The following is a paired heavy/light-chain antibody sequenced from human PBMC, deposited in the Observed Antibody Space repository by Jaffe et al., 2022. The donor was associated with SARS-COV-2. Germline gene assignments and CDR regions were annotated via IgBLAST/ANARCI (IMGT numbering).Heavy chain of an antibody. J-gene: IGHJ4*02. Sequence: QVQLVESGGDLVMPGGSLRLSCAASGFTFTDYYMNWVRQAPGKGLEWVSYISRGGNTIYYGDSVKGRFTISRDNAKNSLYLQMNSLRAEDTAVYYCARESVDTSVVDYWGQGTLVTVSS. CDR3: ARESVDTSVVDY. CDR2: ISRGGNTI. D-gene: IGHD5-18*01. CDR1: GFTFTDYY. V-gene: IGHV3-11*01.
Light chain of an antibody. Sequence: QLVLTQPPSASASLGASVKLTCTLSSGHSSYAIAWHQQQPEKGPRYLMRVNSDGSHSKGDGIPDRFSGSTSGAERYLTISSLQSDDEAVYYCHTWGTGIRVFGGGTKLTVL. J-gene: IGLJ3*02. CDR1: SGHSSYA. CDR3: HTWGTGIRV. CDR2: VNSDGSH. V-gene: IGLV4-69*01.